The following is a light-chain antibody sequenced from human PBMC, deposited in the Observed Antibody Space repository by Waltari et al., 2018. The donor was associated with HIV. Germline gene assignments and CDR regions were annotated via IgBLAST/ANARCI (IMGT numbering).Light chain of an antibody. Sequence: DIQMTQSPSSLSASVGDRVTITCQASQDISTSVNWYQQRPGRAPKVLIYDASNLKTGFPSRFSGSGSGTDFSFTISGLHPEDIATYYCQQYDNVPLTFGGGTKIEVK. V-gene: IGKV1-33*01. J-gene: IGKJ4*01. CDR3: QQYDNVPLT. CDR1: QDISTS. CDR2: DAS.